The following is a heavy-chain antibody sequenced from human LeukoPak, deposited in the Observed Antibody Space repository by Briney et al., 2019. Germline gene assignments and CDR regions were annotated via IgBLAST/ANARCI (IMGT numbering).Heavy chain of an antibody. CDR2: MYYSGST. V-gene: IGHV4-39*01. Sequence: SETLSLTCTVSGVSISSSSYYRGWIRQPPGKGLVMIGSMYYSGSTYYNPSLKSRVTISVDTSKNQFSLKLSSVTAADTAVYYCARLDIFYSSWYYFDYWGQGTLVTVSS. CDR3: ARLDIFYSSWYYFDY. J-gene: IGHJ4*02. D-gene: IGHD6-13*01. CDR1: GVSISSSSYY.